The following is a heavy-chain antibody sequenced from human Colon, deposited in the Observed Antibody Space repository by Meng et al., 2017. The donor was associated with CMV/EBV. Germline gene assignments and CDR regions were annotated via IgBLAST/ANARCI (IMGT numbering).Heavy chain of an antibody. D-gene: IGHD3-22*01. CDR1: GFTCRNYA. CDR2: IVGSASIT. Sequence: SGFTCRNYAMRWVRQAPGKGLERVSGIVGSASITYYADSVKGRFTISRDNSKNTLYLQMNSLRAEDTAVYYCAKGLYYYDSGGYNSWGQGTLVTVSS. V-gene: IGHV3-23*01. CDR3: AKGLYYYDSGGYNS. J-gene: IGHJ4*02.